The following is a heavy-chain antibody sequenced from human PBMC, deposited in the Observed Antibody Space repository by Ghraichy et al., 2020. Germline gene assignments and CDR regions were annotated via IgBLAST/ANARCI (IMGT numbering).Heavy chain of an antibody. Sequence: SGPTLVKPTQTLTLTCTFSGFSLNTSGVGVGWIRQPPGKALEWLALIYWDDDKRYSPSLKSRLTITKDTSKNQVVLTMTNMDPVDTATYYCAHSLMIVGKGGNWFDPWGQGTLVTVSS. CDR2: IYWDDDK. CDR3: AHSLMIVGKGGNWFDP. J-gene: IGHJ5*02. D-gene: IGHD3-22*01. V-gene: IGHV2-5*02. CDR1: GFSLNTSGVG.